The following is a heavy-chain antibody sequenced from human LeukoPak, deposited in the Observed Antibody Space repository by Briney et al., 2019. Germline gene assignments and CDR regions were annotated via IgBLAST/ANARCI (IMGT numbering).Heavy chain of an antibody. D-gene: IGHD1-26*01. J-gene: IGHJ4*02. CDR2: IIPIFGTA. CDR3: GRTRYSGSYRKHFDY. CDR1: GGTFSSYA. V-gene: IGHV1-69*13. Sequence: SVKVSCKASGGTFSSYAISWVRQAPGQGLEWMGGIIPIFGTANYAQKFQGRVTITADESTSTAYMELNSLRAEDTAVYYCGRTRYSGSYRKHFDYWGQGTLVTVSS.